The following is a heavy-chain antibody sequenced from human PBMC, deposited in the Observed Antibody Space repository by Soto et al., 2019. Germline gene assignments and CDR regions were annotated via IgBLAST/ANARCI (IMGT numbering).Heavy chain of an antibody. V-gene: IGHV4-4*07. D-gene: IGHD2-21*02. J-gene: IGHJ5*02. CDR1: GGTITDYS. Sequence: SETLSLTCTASGGTITDYSWVWIRQPPGKGLEWIGRIFSSGSTNYNPSLKGRITMSLDTSKNQFSVKLNSATAADTAVYFCARGQGVVVTADNWFDPWGQGILVTVSS. CDR2: IFSSGST. CDR3: ARGQGVVVTADNWFDP.